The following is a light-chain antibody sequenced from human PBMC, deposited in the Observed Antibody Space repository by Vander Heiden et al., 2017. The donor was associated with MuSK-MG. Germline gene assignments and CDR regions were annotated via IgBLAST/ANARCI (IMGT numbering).Light chain of an antibody. Sequence: QSALPQPPSVPGSPGQSLTISCTGTSRDVGGYNYVSWYQQHPGKAPKLMNYEVSNRPSGVSNRFSGSKSGNTASLTISELQAEDEADYYCSSYTSSSTQIFGTGTKVTVL. J-gene: IGLJ1*01. CDR3: SSYTSSSTQI. V-gene: IGLV2-14*01. CDR2: EVS. CDR1: SRDVGGYNY.